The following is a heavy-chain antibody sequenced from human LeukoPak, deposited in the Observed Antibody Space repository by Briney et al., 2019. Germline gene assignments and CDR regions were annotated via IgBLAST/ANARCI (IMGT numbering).Heavy chain of an antibody. CDR2: ISGSGGST. J-gene: IGHJ4*02. CDR1: GFTFSSYA. CDR3: AKDISGGNSGGFDY. Sequence: PGGSLRLSCAASGFTFSSYAMSWVRQAPGKGLEWVSAISGSGGSTYYADSVKGRFTISRDNSKNTLYLQMNSLRAEDTALYYCAKDISGGNSGGFDYWGQGTLVTVSS. D-gene: IGHD4-23*01. V-gene: IGHV3-23*01.